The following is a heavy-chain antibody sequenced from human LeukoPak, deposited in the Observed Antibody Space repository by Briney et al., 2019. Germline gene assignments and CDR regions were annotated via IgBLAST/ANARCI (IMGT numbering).Heavy chain of an antibody. Sequence: GGSLRLSCAASGFTFSTYAMSWVRQAPGKGLEWVSAVSGSGSTYYADSVKGRFTISRDNSKNTLYLQMNSLRAEDTAVYYCAKDSSSSGWVGPFDYWGQGTPVTVSS. CDR2: VSGSGST. CDR1: GFTFSTYA. CDR3: AKDSSSSGWVGPFDY. D-gene: IGHD6-19*01. V-gene: IGHV3-23*01. J-gene: IGHJ4*02.